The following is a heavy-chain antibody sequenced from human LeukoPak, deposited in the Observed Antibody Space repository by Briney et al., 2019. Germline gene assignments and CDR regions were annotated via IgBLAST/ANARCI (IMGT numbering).Heavy chain of an antibody. CDR3: VRAEVGTTLKYYYYYMDV. D-gene: IGHD1-26*01. CDR1: GFTLSRYS. V-gene: IGHV3-48*01. Sequence: GGSLRLSCAASGFTLSRYSMTWVRQAPGKGLEWISFISSSRSTTYYADSVKGRCTISRDNGKNSMYLQMHSLRAEDTAVYYCVRAEVGTTLKYYYYYMDVWGKGTTVTVSS. J-gene: IGHJ6*03. CDR2: ISSSRSTT.